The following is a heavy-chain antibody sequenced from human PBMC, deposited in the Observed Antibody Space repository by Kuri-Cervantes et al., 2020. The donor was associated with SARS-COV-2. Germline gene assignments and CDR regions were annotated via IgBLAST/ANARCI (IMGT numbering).Heavy chain of an antibody. J-gene: IGHJ4*02. Sequence: EGSLRLSCAASGFSFSYYGMHWVRQAPGKGLEWVGFVRRDGSNYYYADSVKGRFTISRDNSKNSLYLEMNSLRPEDTAVYYCAKVETASLDYWGQGNLVNVSS. CDR2: VRRDGSNY. CDR3: AKVETASLDY. CDR1: GFSFSYYG. D-gene: IGHD3-3*01. V-gene: IGHV3-30*02.